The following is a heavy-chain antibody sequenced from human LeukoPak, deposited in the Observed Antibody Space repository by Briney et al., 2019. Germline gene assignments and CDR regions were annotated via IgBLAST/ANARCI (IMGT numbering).Heavy chain of an antibody. CDR3: ARCGGDCYAPPDY. V-gene: IGHV4-34*01. J-gene: IGHJ4*02. CDR1: GGSFSGYY. CDR2: INHSGST. D-gene: IGHD2-21*02. Sequence: KPSETLSLTCAVYGGSFSGYYWSWIRQPPGKGLEWIGEINHSGSTNYNPSLKSRVTISVDTSKNQFSLKLSSVTAADTAVYYCARCGGDCYAPPDYWGQGTLVTVSS.